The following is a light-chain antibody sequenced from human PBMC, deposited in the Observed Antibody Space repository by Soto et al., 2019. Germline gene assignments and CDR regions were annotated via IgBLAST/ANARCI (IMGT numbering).Light chain of an antibody. J-gene: IGKJ1*01. CDR2: DAS. Sequence: DIQMTQSPSTLSASVGDRVTITCRASQSIATWLAWYQQKPGKAPNLLIYDASNLESGVPSRFSGSGSGTEFTLTISSLQPDDIATYYCQQHNSYRTFGQGTKVDIK. CDR1: QSIATW. V-gene: IGKV1-5*01. CDR3: QQHNSYRT.